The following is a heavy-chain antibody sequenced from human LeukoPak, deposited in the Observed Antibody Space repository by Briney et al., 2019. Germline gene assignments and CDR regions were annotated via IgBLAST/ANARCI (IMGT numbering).Heavy chain of an antibody. V-gene: IGHV3-21*01. CDR2: ISSSRSYI. D-gene: IGHD4-23*01. CDR1: EFTYG. CDR3: ASGPDYGGSDY. Sequence: PGGSLRLSCTASEFTYGMNWVRQAPGKGLEWVSSISSSRSYIYYADSVKGRFTISRDNAKNSLYLQMNSLRAEDTAVYYCASGPDYGGSDYWGQGTLVTVSS. J-gene: IGHJ4*02.